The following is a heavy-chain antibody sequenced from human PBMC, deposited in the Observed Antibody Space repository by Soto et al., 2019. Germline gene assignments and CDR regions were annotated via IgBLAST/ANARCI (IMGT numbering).Heavy chain of an antibody. Sequence: SETLSLTCAVSGGSISSGGYSWSWIRQPPGKGLEWIGYIYHSGSTYYNPSLKSRVTISVDRSKSQFSLKLSSVTAADTAVYYCARVAAAGNFDYWGQGTLVTVSS. D-gene: IGHD6-13*01. CDR3: ARVAAAGNFDY. J-gene: IGHJ4*02. CDR2: IYHSGST. CDR1: GGSISSGGYS. V-gene: IGHV4-30-2*01.